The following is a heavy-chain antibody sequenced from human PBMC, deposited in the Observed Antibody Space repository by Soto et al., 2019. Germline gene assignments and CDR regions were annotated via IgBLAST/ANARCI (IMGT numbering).Heavy chain of an antibody. J-gene: IGHJ4*02. CDR2: INPNSGVT. CDR3: ARFLKSSQDY. D-gene: IGHD6-13*01. CDR1: GYTFTGYY. Sequence: GASVKVSCKASGYTFTGYYIHWVRQAPGQGLEWMGWINPNSGVTNYAQKFQGWVTMTRDTSISTAYMELRSLRSDDTAVYYCARFLKSSQDYWGQGTLVTVSS. V-gene: IGHV1-2*04.